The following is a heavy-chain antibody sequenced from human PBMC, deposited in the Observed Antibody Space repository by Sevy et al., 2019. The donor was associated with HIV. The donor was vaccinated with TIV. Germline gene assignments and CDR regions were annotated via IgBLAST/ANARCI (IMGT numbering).Heavy chain of an antibody. CDR2: ISGSGGST. J-gene: IGHJ6*02. D-gene: IGHD6-13*01. CDR1: GFTFSSYA. Sequence: GGSLRPSCAASGFTFSSYAMSWVRQAPGKGLEWVSAISGSGGSTYYADSVKGRFTISRDNSKNTLYLQMNSLRAEDTAVYYCAKDNIAAAGSDYYYYYGMDVWGQGTTVTVSS. CDR3: AKDNIAAAGSDYYYYYGMDV. V-gene: IGHV3-23*01.